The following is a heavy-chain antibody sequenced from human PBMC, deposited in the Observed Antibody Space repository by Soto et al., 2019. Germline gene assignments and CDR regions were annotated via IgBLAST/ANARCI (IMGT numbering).Heavy chain of an antibody. D-gene: IGHD5-12*01. Sequence: SETLSLTCTVSGCSISSNYWSWIRPSPGGGLEWIGYIYYSGSSNYNPSLRSRVTISGDTSKNQFSLKLSSVTAADTAVYYCARDSGYDYDPTYFDYWGQGTLVTVSS. CDR2: IYYSGSS. CDR1: GCSISSNY. CDR3: ARDSGYDYDPTYFDY. V-gene: IGHV4-59*01. J-gene: IGHJ4*02.